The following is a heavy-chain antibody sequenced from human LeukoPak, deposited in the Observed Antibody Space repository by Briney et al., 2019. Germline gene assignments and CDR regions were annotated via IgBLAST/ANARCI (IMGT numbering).Heavy chain of an antibody. CDR3: ARMGYGDYPDY. J-gene: IGHJ4*02. CDR1: GGSISSYY. CDR2: IYYSGST. V-gene: IGHV4-59*01. D-gene: IGHD4-17*01. Sequence: SDTLFLTCTVSGGSISSYYWSWIRQPPGKGLEWIGYIYYSGSTNYNPSLKSRVTISVDTSKNQFSLKLSSVTAADTAVYYCARMGYGDYPDYWGQGTLVTVSS.